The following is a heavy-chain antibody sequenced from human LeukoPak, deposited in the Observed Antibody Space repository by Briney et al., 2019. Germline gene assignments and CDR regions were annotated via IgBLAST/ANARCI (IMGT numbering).Heavy chain of an antibody. CDR3: ARKDFASSGYHDF. CDR1: GYSFTNYW. D-gene: IGHD3-22*01. Sequence: ESLKISCKASGYSFTNYWIGWVRQMPGKGLEWMGIIYPGDSDTRYSPSFQGQVTISADKSSNTAYLQWSTLKASDTAIYYCARKDFASSGYHDFWGQGTLVTVSS. V-gene: IGHV5-51*01. CDR2: IYPGDSDT. J-gene: IGHJ4*02.